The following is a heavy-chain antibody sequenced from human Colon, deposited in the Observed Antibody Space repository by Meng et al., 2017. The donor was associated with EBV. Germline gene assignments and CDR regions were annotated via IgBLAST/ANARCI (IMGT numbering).Heavy chain of an antibody. J-gene: IGHJ1*01. Sequence: EVPLVDVGLWLVQVGGDLRLFCADVGLDLRSYWMHWVRQGPGQGLVWVSRINGDGSSTSYADSVKGRFNISRDNAKNALYLQMNNLKPEDTAMYYCTRVGDYAYKDWGQGTLVTVSS. V-gene: IGHV3-74*01. CDR2: INGDGSST. D-gene: IGHD4-17*01. CDR3: TRVGDYAYKD. CDR1: GLDLRSYW.